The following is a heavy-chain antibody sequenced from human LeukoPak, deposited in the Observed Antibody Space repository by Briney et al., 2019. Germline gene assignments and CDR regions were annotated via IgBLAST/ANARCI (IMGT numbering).Heavy chain of an antibody. V-gene: IGHV1-2*02. Sequence: ASVKVSCKASGYTFTGYYMHWVRQAPGQGLEWMGWINPNSGGTNYAQKFQGRVTMTRDTSISTAYMELSRLRSDDTAVYYCARSRITIFGVVIMQRDAFDIWGQGTMVTVSS. CDR1: GYTFTGYY. CDR2: INPNSGGT. D-gene: IGHD3-3*01. J-gene: IGHJ3*02. CDR3: ARSRITIFGVVIMQRDAFDI.